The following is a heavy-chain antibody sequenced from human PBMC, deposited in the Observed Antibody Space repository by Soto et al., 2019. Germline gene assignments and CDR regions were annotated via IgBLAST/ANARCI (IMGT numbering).Heavy chain of an antibody. D-gene: IGHD3-3*02. Sequence: NPSETLSLTCTVSGGSISSSSYYWGWIRQPPGKGLEWIGSIYYSGSTYYNPSLKSRVTISVDTSKNQFSLKLSSVTAADTAVYFYSSPKITFYSWLDSWGQGTLVTVSS. J-gene: IGHJ5*01. V-gene: IGHV4-39*01. CDR2: IYYSGST. CDR1: GGSISSSSYY. CDR3: SSPKITFYSWLDS.